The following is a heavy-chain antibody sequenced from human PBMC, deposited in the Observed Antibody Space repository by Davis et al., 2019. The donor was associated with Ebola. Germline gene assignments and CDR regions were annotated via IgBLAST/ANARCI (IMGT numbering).Heavy chain of an antibody. D-gene: IGHD3-10*01. J-gene: IGHJ6*02. CDR1: GYTFNVYY. Sequence: ASVKVSCKASGYTFNVYYMHWVRQAPGQGLEWMGLINPGGGSTNYAQKFQGRVTITRDTSASTAYMELSSLRSEDTAVYYCVWFGDRGPYEYYYYGMDVWGQGTTVTVSS. V-gene: IGHV1-46*02. CDR2: INPGGGST. CDR3: VWFGDRGPYEYYYYGMDV.